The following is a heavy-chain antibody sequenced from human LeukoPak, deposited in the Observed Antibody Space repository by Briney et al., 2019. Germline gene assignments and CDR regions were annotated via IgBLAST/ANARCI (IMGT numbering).Heavy chain of an antibody. Sequence: GGSLRLSCAASGFTFSSYAMSWVRQAPGKGLEWVSAISGSGGSTYYADSVKGRFTISRDNSKNTLYLQMNSLRAEDTAVYYCARDRGVASSYFDYWGQGTLVTVSS. CDR1: GFTFSSYA. CDR2: ISGSGGST. V-gene: IGHV3-23*01. J-gene: IGHJ4*02. D-gene: IGHD3-10*01. CDR3: ARDRGVASSYFDY.